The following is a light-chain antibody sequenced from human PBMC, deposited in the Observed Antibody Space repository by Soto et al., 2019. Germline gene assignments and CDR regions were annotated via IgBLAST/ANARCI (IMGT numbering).Light chain of an antibody. Sequence: QSALTQPASVSGSPGQSITICCTGTSSDVGGYNYVSWYQQHPGKAPKLMIYEVSNRPSGVSNRFSGSKSGNTASLTISGLQAEDEADYYCSSYTSSSIDSVFGIGTKLTVL. V-gene: IGLV2-14*01. J-gene: IGLJ1*01. CDR2: EVS. CDR1: SSDVGGYNY. CDR3: SSYTSSSIDSV.